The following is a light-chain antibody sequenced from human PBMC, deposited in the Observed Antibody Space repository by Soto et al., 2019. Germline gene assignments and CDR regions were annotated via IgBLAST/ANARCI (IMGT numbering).Light chain of an antibody. CDR1: QSVNGNY. CDR3: QQCGCLPGT. V-gene: IGKV3-20*01. J-gene: IGKJ1*01. CDR2: GTS. Sequence: ETVLTQSPGTLSLSPGDRATLSCRASQSVNGNYLGWYQQKPGQVPRLLIYGTSSRATGIPDRFSGSGSGTDFTLTISRLEPEDFAVYYCQQCGCLPGTFGQGTKVEIK.